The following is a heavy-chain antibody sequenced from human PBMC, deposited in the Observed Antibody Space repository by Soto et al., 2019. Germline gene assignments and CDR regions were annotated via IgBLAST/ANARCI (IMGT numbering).Heavy chain of an antibody. CDR2: ISYDGSNK. CDR3: AREPAYYDSSGYYYDY. CDR1: GFTFSSYA. V-gene: IGHV3-30-3*01. D-gene: IGHD3-22*01. Sequence: QVQLVESGGGVVQPGRSLRLSCAASGFTFSSYAMHWVRQAPGKGLEWVAVISYDGSNKYYADSVKGRFTISRDTPKNTLYLQMNSLRAEDTAVYYCAREPAYYDSSGYYYDYWGQGTLVTVSS. J-gene: IGHJ4*02.